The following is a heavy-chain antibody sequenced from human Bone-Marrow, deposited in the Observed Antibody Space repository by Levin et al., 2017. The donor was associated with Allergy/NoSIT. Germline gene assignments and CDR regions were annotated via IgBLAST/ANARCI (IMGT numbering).Heavy chain of an antibody. CDR1: GYTFSSYW. CDR3: AITEPDGDSTFFDY. J-gene: IGHJ4*02. Sequence: GSLRLSCKGSGYTFSSYWIGWVRQMPGKGLEWMGIVYPGDYDTRYSPSFEGRVTISADKYISTTYLEWSSLKAPAPAMYYCAITEPDGDSTFFDYWGQGTLVTVSS. CDR2: VYPGDYDT. V-gene: IGHV5-51*01. D-gene: IGHD4-17*01.